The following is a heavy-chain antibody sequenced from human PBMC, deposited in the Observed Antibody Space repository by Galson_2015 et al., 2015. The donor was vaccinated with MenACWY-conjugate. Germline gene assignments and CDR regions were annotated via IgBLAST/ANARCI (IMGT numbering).Heavy chain of an antibody. D-gene: IGHD5-18*01. CDR1: GFIVSSNY. CDR3: ARATFPPYGYSLAYYNYFGMDV. CDR2: VYSGGST. V-gene: IGHV3-66*01. J-gene: IGHJ6*02. Sequence: SLRLSCAASGFIVSSNYMSWVRQAPGKGLEWVSVVYSGGSTYYADSVKGRFTISRDNSKNTLYLQMNSLRAEDTAVYYCARATFPPYGYSLAYYNYFGMDVWGQGTTVTVSS.